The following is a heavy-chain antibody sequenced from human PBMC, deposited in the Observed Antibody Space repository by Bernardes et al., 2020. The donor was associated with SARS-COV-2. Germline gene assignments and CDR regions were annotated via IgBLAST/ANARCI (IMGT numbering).Heavy chain of an antibody. Sequence: ASVKVSCKASGYTFNTYGINWVRQVPGQGLEWMGWISPYNGHRKYSQSVQDRVTMTTDTSTSTAYMEMNSLRAEDTAVYYCAKKLPGQAPFDYWGQGILVTVSS. CDR1: GYTFNTYG. J-gene: IGHJ4*02. CDR2: ISPYNGHR. CDR3: AKKLPGQAPFDY. V-gene: IGHV1-18*01.